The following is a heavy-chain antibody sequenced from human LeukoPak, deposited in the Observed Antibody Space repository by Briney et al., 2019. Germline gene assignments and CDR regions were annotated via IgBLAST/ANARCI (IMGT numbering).Heavy chain of an antibody. D-gene: IGHD5-24*01. CDR2: IIPILGIA. J-gene: IGHJ3*02. CDR3: ARAAKMATSTGDAFDI. CDR1: GGTFSSYA. Sequence: SVKFSCKASGGTFSSYAISWVRQAPGQGLEWMGRIIPILGIANYAQKFQGRVTITADKSTSTAYMELSSLRSEDTAVYYCARAAKMATSTGDAFDIWGQGTMVTVSS. V-gene: IGHV1-69*04.